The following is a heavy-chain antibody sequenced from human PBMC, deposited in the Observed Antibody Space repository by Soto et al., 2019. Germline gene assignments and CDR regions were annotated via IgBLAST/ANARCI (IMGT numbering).Heavy chain of an antibody. CDR1: GYTFTSYG. V-gene: IGHV1-18*01. CDR2: ISAYNGNT. J-gene: IGHJ6*02. CDR3: ARDYYDSSGYYNQDGMDV. D-gene: IGHD3-22*01. Sequence: ASVKVSCKASGYTFTSYGISWVRQAPGQGLEWMGWISAYNGNTNYAQKLQGRVTMTTDTSTSTAYMELRSLRSDDTAVYYCARDYYDSSGYYNQDGMDVWGQGTTVTVSS.